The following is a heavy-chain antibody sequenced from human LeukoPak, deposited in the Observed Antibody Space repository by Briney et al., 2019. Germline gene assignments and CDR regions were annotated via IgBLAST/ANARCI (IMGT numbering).Heavy chain of an antibody. J-gene: IGHJ4*02. CDR3: AKQYGGYFEY. Sequence: TGGSLRLSCAASGFTFSSYSINWVRQAPGKGPEWVAFMRFDGSIEYYADSVRGRFTISRDNSKNTLYLQMDSLRPEDTAVYYCAKQYGGYFEYWGQGTLVSVSS. CDR1: GFTFSSYS. D-gene: IGHD6-13*01. CDR2: MRFDGSIE. V-gene: IGHV3-30*02.